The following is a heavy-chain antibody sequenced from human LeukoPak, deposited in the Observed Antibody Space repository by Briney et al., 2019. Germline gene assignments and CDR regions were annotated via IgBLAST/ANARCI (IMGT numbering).Heavy chain of an antibody. CDR2: ISSSSSYI. Sequence: GGSLRLSCAASGFTFSSYSMNWVRQAPGKGLEWVSSISSSSSYIYYADSVKGRFTISRDNAKNSLYLQMNSLRAEDTAVYYCAKVGPYYDILTGYYNEPFDYWGQGTLVTVSS. D-gene: IGHD3-9*01. CDR3: AKVGPYYDILTGYYNEPFDY. J-gene: IGHJ4*02. V-gene: IGHV3-21*01. CDR1: GFTFSSYS.